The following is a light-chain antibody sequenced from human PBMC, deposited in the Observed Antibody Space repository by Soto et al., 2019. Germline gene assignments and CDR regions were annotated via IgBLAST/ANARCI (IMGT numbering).Light chain of an antibody. CDR2: GAS. J-gene: IGKJ1*01. CDR1: QSVSSSY. Sequence: HSPATLSFSQRERATLSFRSSQSVSSSYLAWYQQKPGQAPRLLIYGASSRATGIPDRFSGSGSGTDFTLTISRLEPEDFAVYYCQQYGGSPLWTFGQGTKVDNK. CDR3: QQYGGSPLWT. V-gene: IGKV3-20*01.